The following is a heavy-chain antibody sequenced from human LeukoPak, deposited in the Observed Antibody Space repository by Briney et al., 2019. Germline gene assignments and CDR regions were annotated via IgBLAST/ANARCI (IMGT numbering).Heavy chain of an antibody. CDR3: ARQVSADY. D-gene: IGHD6-6*01. V-gene: IGHV3-21*01. J-gene: IGHJ4*02. CDR2: INSSSSYI. CDR1: GSPLRTYG. Sequence: GGPRGPSLPAPGSPLRTYGRTGSGQPPGKGLEWVSSINSSSSYIYYADSVKGRFTISRDNAKNSLYLQMNSLRAEDTAVYYCARQVSADYWGQGTLVTVSS.